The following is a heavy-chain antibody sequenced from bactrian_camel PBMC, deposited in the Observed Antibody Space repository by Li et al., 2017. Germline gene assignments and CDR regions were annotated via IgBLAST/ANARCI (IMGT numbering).Heavy chain of an antibody. CDR1: GFTFKSYW. CDR2: INSGGGTK. V-gene: IGHV3S1*01. J-gene: IGHJ4*01. Sequence: HVQLVESGGDLVQPGGSLRLSCVASGFTFKSYWMYWACQAPGKGLEWVSGINSGGGTKEYVDSVKGRFTLSRDNAKTTLYLQMDSLSPDDTATYYCAATRGPLLERHVFEEGRFKYWGQGTQVTVS. D-gene: IGHD8*01. CDR3: AATRGPLLERHVFEEGRFKY.